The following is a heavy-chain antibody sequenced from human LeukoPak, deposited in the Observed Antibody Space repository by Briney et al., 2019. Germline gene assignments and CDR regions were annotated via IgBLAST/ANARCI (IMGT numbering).Heavy chain of an antibody. D-gene: IGHD2/OR15-2a*01. CDR2: IKPDGSEK. CDR1: GFTFSTYW. J-gene: IGHJ4*02. CDR3: ARGIGDY. V-gene: IGHV3-7*01. Sequence: GGSLRLSCAASGFTFSTYWISWVRQAPGKGLEWVAHIKPDGSEKYYLDSVKGRFTISRDNAGNSLYLQLSSLGAEDTAVYYCARGIGDYWGQGTLVTVSS.